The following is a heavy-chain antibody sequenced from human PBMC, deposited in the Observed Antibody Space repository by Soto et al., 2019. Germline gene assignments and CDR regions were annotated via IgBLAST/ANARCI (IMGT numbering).Heavy chain of an antibody. CDR2: INAGNGYT. J-gene: IGHJ4*02. Sequence: QVQLVQSGAEVKKPGASVKVSCKASGYSFTNYAMHWVRQAPGQRLEWMGWINAGNGYTKYSQKFQGRVTITRDTSASTAYMELSSRRSEDTAVYYCASDANYDILTGTGYFDYWGQGTLVTVFS. D-gene: IGHD3-9*01. CDR3: ASDANYDILTGTGYFDY. CDR1: GYSFTNYA. V-gene: IGHV1-3*01.